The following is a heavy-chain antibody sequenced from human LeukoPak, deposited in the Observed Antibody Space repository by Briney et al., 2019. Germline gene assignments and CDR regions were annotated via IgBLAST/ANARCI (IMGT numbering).Heavy chain of an antibody. CDR3: ARRGGGTIFGVVIRRNYFDY. Sequence: SSETLSLTCAVYGGSFSGYYWSWIRQPPGKGLEWIGEINHSGSTNYNPSLKSRVTISVDTSKNQFSLKLSSVTAADTAVYYCARRGGGTIFGVVIRRNYFDYWGQGTLVTVSS. V-gene: IGHV4-34*01. D-gene: IGHD3-3*01. CDR1: GGSFSGYY. J-gene: IGHJ4*02. CDR2: INHSGST.